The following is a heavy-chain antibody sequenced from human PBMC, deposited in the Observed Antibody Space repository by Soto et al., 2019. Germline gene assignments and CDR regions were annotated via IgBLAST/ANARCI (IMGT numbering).Heavy chain of an antibody. Sequence: ASVKVSCKASGYTFTSYYMHWVRQAPGQGLERMGIINPSGGSTSYAQKFQGRVTMTRDTSTSTVYMELSSLRSEDTAVYYCARGAGEYYYDSSGYYNFDYWGQGTLVTVSS. V-gene: IGHV1-46*01. J-gene: IGHJ4*02. CDR2: INPSGGST. CDR3: ARGAGEYYYDSSGYYNFDY. D-gene: IGHD3-22*01. CDR1: GYTFTSYY.